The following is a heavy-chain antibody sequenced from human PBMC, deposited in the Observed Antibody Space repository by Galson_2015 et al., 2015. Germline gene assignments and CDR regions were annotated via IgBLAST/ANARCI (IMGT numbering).Heavy chain of an antibody. CDR1: GFTFSIYA. J-gene: IGHJ2*01. D-gene: IGHD2-21*02. CDR3: ARDVAGGDPHYWYFDL. CDR2: ISGSGGGT. V-gene: IGHV3-23*01. Sequence: SLRLSCAASGFTFSIYAMSWVRQAPGKGLEWVSAISGSGGGTYYADSVKGRFTIPRDNSKNTLYLQMNSLRAEDTALYYCARDVAGGDPHYWYFDLWGRGTLVTVSS.